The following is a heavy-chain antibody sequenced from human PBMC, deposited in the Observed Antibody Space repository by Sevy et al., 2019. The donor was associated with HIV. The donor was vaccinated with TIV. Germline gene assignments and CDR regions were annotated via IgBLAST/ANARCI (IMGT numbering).Heavy chain of an antibody. CDR1: GFTFSTYA. D-gene: IGHD3-10*01. CDR3: GKDRVSGTYYTGDFDF. Sequence: EGSLRLSCAASGFTFSTYAMTWVRQAPGKGLEWVSVISGSGGSTYYADSVKGRCTISRDNSKNTSYLQTDSLGAEDTAVYYCGKDRVSGTYYTGDFDFWGQGTLVTVSS. J-gene: IGHJ4*02. CDR2: ISGSGGST. V-gene: IGHV3-23*01.